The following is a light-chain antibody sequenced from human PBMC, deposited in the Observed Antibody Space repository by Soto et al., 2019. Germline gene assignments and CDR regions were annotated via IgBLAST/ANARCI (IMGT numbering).Light chain of an antibody. V-gene: IGLV2-8*01. J-gene: IGLJ2*01. CDR1: SSDIGAYNS. Sequence: QSVLTQPPSASGSPGQSVTISCTGTSSDIGAYNSVSWYQQLPGKAPKLMIYEVNKRPSGVPDRFSGSGSGNTASLTVSGLLAEDEADYYCSSYAGRNTVVFGGVTKLTVL. CDR2: EVN. CDR3: SSYAGRNTVV.